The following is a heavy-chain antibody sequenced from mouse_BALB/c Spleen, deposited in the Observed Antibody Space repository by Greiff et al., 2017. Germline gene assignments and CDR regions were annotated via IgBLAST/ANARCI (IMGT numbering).Heavy chain of an antibody. CDR1: GFNIKDTY. V-gene: IGHV14-3*02. D-gene: IGHD2-4*01. CDR3: AKAPLYYDYDDAMDY. Sequence: VQLQQSGAELVKPGASVKLSCTASGFNIKDTYMHWVKQRPEQGLEWIGRIDPANGNTKYDPKFQGKATITADTSSNTAYLQLSSLTSEDTAVYYCAKAPLYYDYDDAMDYGGQGTSVTVSS. J-gene: IGHJ4*01. CDR2: IDPANGNT.